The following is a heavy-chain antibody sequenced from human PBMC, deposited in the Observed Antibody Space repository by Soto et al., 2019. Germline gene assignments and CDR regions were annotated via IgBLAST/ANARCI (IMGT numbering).Heavy chain of an antibody. V-gene: IGHV4-59*08. CDR2: IYYSGST. CDR1: GVSISFYY. Sequence: SETLSLTCTVSGVSISFYYWIWIRQPPGKGLEWIGYIYYSGSTNYNPSLKSRVTISVDTSKNQFSLKLSSVTAADTAVYYCARGRGYYDSSGYGDVWGQGTTVTVSS. CDR3: ARGRGYYDSSGYGDV. D-gene: IGHD3-22*01. J-gene: IGHJ6*02.